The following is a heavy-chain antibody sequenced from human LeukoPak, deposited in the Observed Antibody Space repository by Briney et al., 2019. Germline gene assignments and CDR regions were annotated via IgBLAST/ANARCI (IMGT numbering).Heavy chain of an antibody. Sequence: SETLSLTCAAYGGSFSGYYWSWIRQPPGKGLEWIGEINHSGSTNYNPSLKSRVTISVDTSKNQFSLKLSSVTAADTAVYYCAREPDIVVVPAAKDYYYYGMDVWGQGTTVTVSS. CDR1: GGSFSGYY. D-gene: IGHD2-2*01. CDR2: INHSGST. J-gene: IGHJ6*02. CDR3: AREPDIVVVPAAKDYYYYGMDV. V-gene: IGHV4-34*01.